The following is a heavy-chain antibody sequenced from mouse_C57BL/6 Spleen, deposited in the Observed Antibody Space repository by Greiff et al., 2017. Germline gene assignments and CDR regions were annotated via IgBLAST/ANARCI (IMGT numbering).Heavy chain of an antibody. CDR1: GFTFSSYA. D-gene: IGHD1-1*01. CDR2: ISSGGDYI. V-gene: IGHV5-9-1*02. Sequence: EVMLVESGEGLVKPGGSLKLSCAASGFTFSSYAMSWVRQTPEKRLEWVAYISSGGDYIYYADTVKGRFTISRDNARNTLYLQMSSLKSEDTAMYYCTSPLLRYGAMDYWGQGTSVTVSS. J-gene: IGHJ4*01. CDR3: TSPLLRYGAMDY.